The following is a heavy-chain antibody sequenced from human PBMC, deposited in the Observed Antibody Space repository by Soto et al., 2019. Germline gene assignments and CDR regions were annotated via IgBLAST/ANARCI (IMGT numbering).Heavy chain of an antibody. D-gene: IGHD3-10*01. Sequence: GGSLRLSCAASGFTFSSYGMHWVRQAPGKGLEWVAVISYDGSNKYYADSVKGRFTISRDNSKNTLYLQMNSLRAEDTAVYYCAKWGSYYYGSIDYWGQGTLVTVSS. V-gene: IGHV3-30*18. CDR2: ISYDGSNK. CDR3: AKWGSYYYGSIDY. CDR1: GFTFSSYG. J-gene: IGHJ4*02.